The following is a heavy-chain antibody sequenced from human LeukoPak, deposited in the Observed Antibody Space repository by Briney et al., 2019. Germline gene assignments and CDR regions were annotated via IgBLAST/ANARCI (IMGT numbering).Heavy chain of an antibody. Sequence: GGSLRLSCAASGFTFSDYAMTWVRQATGKGLEWVSAISGSGLSTYYADSLKDRFTTSRDNSNNRLFLQMSSMRAEDTAVYYCAKGDYTNYMLDYWGQGTLVTVSS. CDR1: GFTFSDYA. J-gene: IGHJ4*02. CDR2: ISGSGLST. D-gene: IGHD4-11*01. V-gene: IGHV3-23*01. CDR3: AKGDYTNYMLDY.